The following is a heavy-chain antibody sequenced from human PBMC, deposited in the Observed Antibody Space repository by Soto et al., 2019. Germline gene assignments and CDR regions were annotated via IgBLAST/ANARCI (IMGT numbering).Heavy chain of an antibody. D-gene: IGHD6-19*01. Sequence: GAPVKGSCKASGYTFTSYGISWVRQAPGQGLEWMGWISAYNGNTNYAQKLQGRVTMTTDTSTSTAYMELRSLRSDDTAVYYCARLGYSSGWYPIDYWGQGTLVTVSS. CDR1: GYTFTSYG. CDR2: ISAYNGNT. CDR3: ARLGYSSGWYPIDY. J-gene: IGHJ4*02. V-gene: IGHV1-18*01.